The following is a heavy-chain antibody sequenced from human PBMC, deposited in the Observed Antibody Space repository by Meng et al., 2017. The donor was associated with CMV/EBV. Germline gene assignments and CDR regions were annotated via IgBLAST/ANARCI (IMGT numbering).Heavy chain of an antibody. D-gene: IGHD3-10*01. V-gene: IGHV4-34*01. CDR3: ARRGSGSYWGYNWFDP. J-gene: IGHJ5*02. CDR1: GGSFSGYY. CDR2: INHSGST. Sequence: GPLRLSCAVYGGSFSGYYWSWIRQPPGKGLEWIGEINHSGSTNYNPSLKSRVTISVDTSKNQFSLKLSSVTAADTAVYYCARRGSGSYWGYNWFDPWGQGTLVTVSS.